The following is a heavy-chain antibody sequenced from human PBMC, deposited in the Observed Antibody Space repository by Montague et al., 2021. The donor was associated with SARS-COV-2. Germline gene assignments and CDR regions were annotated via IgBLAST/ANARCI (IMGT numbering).Heavy chain of an antibody. CDR2: TNGDT. Sequence: TNGDTPSNPSLKSRVTMSDDTSKNQFSLTMTSVTPADTAMYYCVRGSVDYYSPFDNWGQGNLATVSS. V-gene: IGHV4-4*07. D-gene: IGHD1-26*01. J-gene: IGHJ4*02. CDR3: VRGSVDYYSPFDN.